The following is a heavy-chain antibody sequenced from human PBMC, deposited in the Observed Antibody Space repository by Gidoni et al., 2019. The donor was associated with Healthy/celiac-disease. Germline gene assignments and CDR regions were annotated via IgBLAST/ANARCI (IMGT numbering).Heavy chain of an antibody. CDR3: ARAATVTYALYYYYYMDV. CDR2: ISGSGGST. V-gene: IGHV3-23*01. Sequence: EVQLLESGGGLVQPGGSLRLSCAASGFPFSSYAMSWVRQAPGKGLEWVSAISGSGGSTYYADSVKGRFTISRDNSKNTLYLQMNSLRAEDTAVYYCARAATVTYALYYYYYMDVWGKGTTVTVSS. D-gene: IGHD4-17*01. CDR1: GFPFSSYA. J-gene: IGHJ6*03.